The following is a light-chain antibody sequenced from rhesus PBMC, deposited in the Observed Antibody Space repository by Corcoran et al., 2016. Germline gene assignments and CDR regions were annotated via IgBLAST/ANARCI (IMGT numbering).Light chain of an antibody. Sequence: DIQMTQSPSSLSASVGDRVTITCRARQGISSWLAWYQQKPGRAPKLLIYKASSLQSGVPSRFSGSGSGTDFTLTIRSLQPEDLATYYCQQYKSVPFTFGPGTKLDIK. J-gene: IGKJ3*01. V-gene: IGKV1-21*01. CDR1: QGISSW. CDR3: QQYKSVPFT. CDR2: KAS.